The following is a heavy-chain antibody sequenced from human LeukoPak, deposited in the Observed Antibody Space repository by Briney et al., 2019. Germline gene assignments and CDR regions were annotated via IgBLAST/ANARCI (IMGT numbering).Heavy chain of an antibody. V-gene: IGHV1-8*01. D-gene: IGHD3-10*01. J-gene: IGHJ5*02. CDR1: GYTFTSYD. CDR2: MNPNSGNT. Sequence: ASVKVSCKASGYTFTSYDINWVRQATGQGLEWMGWMNPNSGNTGYAQKFQGRVTMTRNTSISTAYMELSSLRSEDTAVYYCARVQTYYGPGSWGDWFDPWGQGTLVTVSS. CDR3: ARVQTYYGPGSWGDWFDP.